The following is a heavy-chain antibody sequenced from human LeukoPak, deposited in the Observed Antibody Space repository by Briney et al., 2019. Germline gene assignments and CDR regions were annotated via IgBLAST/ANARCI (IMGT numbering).Heavy chain of an antibody. J-gene: IGHJ4*02. CDR1: GFPFSSYS. D-gene: IGHD3-22*01. CDR3: ARNANYYDSSGDFDY. Sequence: GGSLRLSCAASGFPFSSYSMNWVRQAPGEGLEWVSYISSSSSTIYYADSVKGRFTISRDNAKNSLYLQMNSLRAEDTAVYYCARNANYYDSSGDFDYWGQGTLVTVSS. V-gene: IGHV3-48*01. CDR2: ISSSSSTI.